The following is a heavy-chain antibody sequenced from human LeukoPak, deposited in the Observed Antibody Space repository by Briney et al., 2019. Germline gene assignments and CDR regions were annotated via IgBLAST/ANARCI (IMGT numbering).Heavy chain of an antibody. V-gene: IGHV3-30*02. D-gene: IGHD1-14*01. J-gene: IGHJ6*02. CDR3: AKVRTYFYHGLDV. CDR1: GFSFSTFV. Sequence: PGGSLRLSCAASGFSFSTFVMHWVRQAPGKGLEWVAVIRPDGSHISYVNPVKGRFTISRDNFKNTLFLQVNSLRAEDTAVYYCAKVRTYFYHGLDVWGQGTTVTVPS. CDR2: IRPDGSHI.